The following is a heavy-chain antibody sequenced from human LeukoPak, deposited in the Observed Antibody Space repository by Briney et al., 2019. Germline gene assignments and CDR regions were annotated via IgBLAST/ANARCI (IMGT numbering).Heavy chain of an antibody. J-gene: IGHJ4*02. Sequence: GGSLRLSCAASGFTFSNYAMNWVRQAPGKGLEWVSAISGSGGSTYYADSVKGRFTISRDNSKNTLYLQMNSLRAEDTAVYYCAKGPASQPHILDYWGQGTLVTVSS. CDR3: AKGPASQPHILDY. V-gene: IGHV3-23*01. CDR1: GFTFSNYA. D-gene: IGHD2-2*01. CDR2: ISGSGGST.